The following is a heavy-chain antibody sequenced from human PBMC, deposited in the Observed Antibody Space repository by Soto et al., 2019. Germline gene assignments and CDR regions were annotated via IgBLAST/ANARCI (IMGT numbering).Heavy chain of an antibody. D-gene: IGHD5-12*01. J-gene: IGHJ4*02. CDR2: SRDKVHSHTT. CDR1: GFTFSDHY. CDR3: ARGVVSTGYFDY. Sequence: HPGGSLRLSCAASGFTFSDHYMDWVRQAPGKGLEWVGRSRDKVHSHTTEYAASVKGRFTISRGDSENSLYLQMNSLKTEDTAVYYCARGVVSTGYFDYWGQGTLVTVSS. V-gene: IGHV3-72*01.